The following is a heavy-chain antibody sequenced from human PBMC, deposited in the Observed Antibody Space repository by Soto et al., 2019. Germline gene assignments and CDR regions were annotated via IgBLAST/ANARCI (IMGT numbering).Heavy chain of an antibody. J-gene: IGHJ4*02. V-gene: IGHV4-31*03. Sequence: ASETLSLTCTVSGGSISSGGYYWSWIRQHPGKGLEWIGYVYYSGSTYYNPSLKSRVTISVDTSKNQFSLKLSSVTAADTAVYYCARLLWFGEKHFDYWGQGTLVTVSS. CDR3: ARLLWFGEKHFDY. CDR2: VYYSGST. D-gene: IGHD3-10*01. CDR1: GGSISSGGYY.